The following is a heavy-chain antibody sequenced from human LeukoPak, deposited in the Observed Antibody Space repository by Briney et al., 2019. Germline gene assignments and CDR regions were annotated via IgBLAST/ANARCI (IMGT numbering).Heavy chain of an antibody. V-gene: IGHV4-39*01. J-gene: IGHJ5*02. CDR3: ARLQAEYNWFDP. CDR2: IYYSGST. Sequence: SETLSLTCAVYGGSFSGYYWGWIRQPPGKGLEWIGSIYYSGSTYYNPSLKSRVTISVDTSKNQFSLKLSSVTAADTAVYYCARLQAEYNWFDPWGQGTLVTVSS. CDR1: GGSFSGYY. D-gene: IGHD1-14*01.